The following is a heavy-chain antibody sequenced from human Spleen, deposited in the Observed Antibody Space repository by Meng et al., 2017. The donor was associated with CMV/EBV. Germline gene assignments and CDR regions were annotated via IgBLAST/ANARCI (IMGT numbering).Heavy chain of an antibody. CDR3: SRARFDY. Sequence: SESLSLTCTVSGGSIRSYYWSWIRQSPGKGLEWIGYIYYTGITNYNPSLKRRVAMSVDTSKNEFSLKLSSVTAADTAVYYCSRARFDYWGQGTVVNVSS. J-gene: IGHJ4*02. CDR2: IYYTGIT. V-gene: IGHV4-59*12. CDR1: GGSIRSYY.